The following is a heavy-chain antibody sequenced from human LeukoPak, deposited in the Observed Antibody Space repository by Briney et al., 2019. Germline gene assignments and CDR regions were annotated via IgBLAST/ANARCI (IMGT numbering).Heavy chain of an antibody. CDR2: ISSSGGTT. V-gene: IGHV3-23*01. CDR3: AKAGIAVPATPEY. D-gene: IGHD6-19*01. Sequence: GGSLRLSCAASGFTFSGYAMNWVRQAPGKGLEWVSVISSSGGTTYYSDSVKGRFIISRDNSKNTLYLQMNSLRAEDTTVYYCAKAGIAVPATPEYCGQGTQVTVSS. CDR1: GFTFSGYA. J-gene: IGHJ4*02.